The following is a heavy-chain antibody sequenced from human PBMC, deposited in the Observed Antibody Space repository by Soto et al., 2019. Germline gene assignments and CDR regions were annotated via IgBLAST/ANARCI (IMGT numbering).Heavy chain of an antibody. Sequence: ASVKVSCKASGGTFSSYAISWVRQAPGQGLEWMGGIIPVFGTANYAQKFQGRVAVTADESTSTAYMELSSLRSEDTAVYFCARGPYYNFRNGNYYYYYAMDVWGQGTTVTVSS. CDR1: GGTFSSYA. CDR3: ARGPYYNFRNGNYYYYYAMDV. J-gene: IGHJ6*02. D-gene: IGHD3-3*01. CDR2: IIPVFGTA. V-gene: IGHV1-69*13.